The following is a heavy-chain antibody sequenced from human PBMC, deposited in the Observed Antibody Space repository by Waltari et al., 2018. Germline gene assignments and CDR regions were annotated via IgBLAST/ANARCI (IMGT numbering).Heavy chain of an antibody. CDR2: INKDGSDK. V-gene: IGHV3-7*01. CDR1: GFTLSTYW. J-gene: IGHJ6*02. CDR3: ARHNGNYYYAMDV. D-gene: IGHD1-20*01. Sequence: EVQLVESGGGLVQPGGSLRLSCAASGFTLSTYWMTWVRQAPGKGVEWLANINKDGSDKNYVDSVKGRFTISRDNARNSLYLQMNSLRAEDTAVYYCARHNGNYYYAMDVWGQGTTVTVSS.